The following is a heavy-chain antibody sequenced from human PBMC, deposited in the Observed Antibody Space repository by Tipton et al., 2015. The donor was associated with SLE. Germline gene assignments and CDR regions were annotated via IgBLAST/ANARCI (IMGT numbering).Heavy chain of an antibody. V-gene: IGHV4-59*01. CDR2: IYYSGST. Sequence: TLSLTCTVSGGSISTYYWSWMRQPPGKGLEWIGYIYYSGSTNYNPSLKSRVTISVDTSKNQFSLKLSSVTAADTAVYYCARVGGGWAYDAFDIWGQGTMVTVSS. J-gene: IGHJ3*02. CDR3: ARVGGGWAYDAFDI. CDR1: GGSISTYY. D-gene: IGHD2-15*01.